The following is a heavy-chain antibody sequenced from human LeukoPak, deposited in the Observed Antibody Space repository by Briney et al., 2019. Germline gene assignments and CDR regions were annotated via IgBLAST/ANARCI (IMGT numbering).Heavy chain of an antibody. CDR2: INAGNGNT. Sequence: ASVKVSCKASGYTFTSYAMQWVRQGPGQRLEWMGWINAGNGNTKYSQKFQGRVTITRDTSASTAYMELSSLRSEDTAVYYCAREFTRYSSGWFDYWGQGTLVTVSS. J-gene: IGHJ4*02. V-gene: IGHV1-3*01. CDR3: AREFTRYSSGWFDY. D-gene: IGHD6-19*01. CDR1: GYTFTSYA.